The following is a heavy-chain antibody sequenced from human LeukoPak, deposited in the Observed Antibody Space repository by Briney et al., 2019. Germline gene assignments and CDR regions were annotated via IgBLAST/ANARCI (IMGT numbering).Heavy chain of an antibody. V-gene: IGHV4-39*01. J-gene: IGHJ4*02. D-gene: IGHD5-18*01. CDR3: ARPQYSYGYFDY. Sequence: SETLSLTCTVSGGSISSSSYYWGWIRQPRGKGLEWIGSIYYSGSTYYNPSLKSRVTISVDTSKNQFSLKLSSVTAADTAVYCCARPQYSYGYFDYWGQGTLVTVSS. CDR1: GGSISSSSYY. CDR2: IYYSGST.